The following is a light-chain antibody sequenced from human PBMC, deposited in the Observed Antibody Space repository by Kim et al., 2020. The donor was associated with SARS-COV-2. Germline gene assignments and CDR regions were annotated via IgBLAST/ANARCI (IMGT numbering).Light chain of an antibody. CDR2: HDT. CDR3: QAWDSGTVV. Sequence: VSPGQTATITCFGDKLGDKYASWYQEKPGQSPVLVLYHDTKRPSGISERFSGSNSGNTATLTITGTQAIDEADFYCQAWDSGTVVFGGGTQLTVL. V-gene: IGLV3-1*01. J-gene: IGLJ3*02. CDR1: KLGDKY.